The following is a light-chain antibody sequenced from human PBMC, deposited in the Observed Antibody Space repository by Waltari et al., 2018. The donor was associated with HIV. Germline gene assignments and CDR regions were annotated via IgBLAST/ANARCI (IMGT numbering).Light chain of an antibody. CDR1: SSDAGGYNY. V-gene: IGLV2-8*01. CDR2: EFN. Sequence: QSALTQPPSASGSPGQSVTISCPGTSSDAGGYNYVSWYQQYQGKAPKLIIYEFNKRPSGVPDRFSGSKSGNTASLTVSGLQGDDEADYYCSSYAGSKNLVLGGGTKLTVL. CDR3: SSYAGSKNLV. J-gene: IGLJ3*02.